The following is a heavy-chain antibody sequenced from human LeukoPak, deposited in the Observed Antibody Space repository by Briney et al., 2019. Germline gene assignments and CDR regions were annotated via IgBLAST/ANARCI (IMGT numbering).Heavy chain of an antibody. J-gene: IGHJ4*02. CDR2: MYYSGST. CDR1: GGSFSGYY. D-gene: IGHD3-10*01. V-gene: IGHV4-31*11. CDR3: VRAFGSDRWFDY. Sequence: SETLSLTCAVYGGSFSGYYWSWIRQHPGKGLEWIGYMYYSGSTYYNPSLKSRVTISVDTSKNQFSLKLSSVTAADTAVYYCVRAFGSDRWFDYWGQGTLVTVSS.